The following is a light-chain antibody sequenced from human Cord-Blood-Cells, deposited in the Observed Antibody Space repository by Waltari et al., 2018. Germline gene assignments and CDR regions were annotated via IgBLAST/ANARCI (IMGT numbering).Light chain of an antibody. CDR2: EGS. V-gene: IGLV2-23*01. J-gene: IGLJ3*02. Sequence: QSALTQPASVSGSPGQSITTSRPGTTSDDGGFTLVPWYQQHPGKAPKLMIYEGSKRPSGVSNRFSGSKSGNTASLTISGLQAEDEADYYCCSYAGSSTLVFGGGTKLTVL. CDR1: TSDDGGFTL. CDR3: CSYAGSSTLV.